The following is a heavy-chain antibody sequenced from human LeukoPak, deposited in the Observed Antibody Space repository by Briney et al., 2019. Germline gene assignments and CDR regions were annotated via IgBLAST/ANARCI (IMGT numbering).Heavy chain of an antibody. D-gene: IGHD6-13*01. Sequence: PSETLSLTCTVSGGSISSSSYYWGWIRQPPGKGLEWIGSIYYSGSTYYNPSLKSRVTISVDTSKNQFSLKLSSVTAADTAVYYCARRSSSLKYYYYMDVWGKGTTVTVSS. V-gene: IGHV4-39*01. CDR2: IYYSGST. CDR1: GGSISSSSYY. J-gene: IGHJ6*03. CDR3: ARRSSSLKYYYYMDV.